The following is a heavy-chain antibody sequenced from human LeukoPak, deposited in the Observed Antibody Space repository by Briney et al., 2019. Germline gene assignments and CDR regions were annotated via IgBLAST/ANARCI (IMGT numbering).Heavy chain of an antibody. CDR1: GFTFVSHG. CDR3: ARDRIY. V-gene: IGHV3-30*03. Sequence: GGSLRLSCAASGFTFVSHGMHWVRQAPGKGLEWVAVTSYDGSDKNYADSVKGRFTISRDNSKNTLYLQMNSLRVEDTAVYYCARDRIYWGQGTLVTVSS. CDR2: TSYDGSDK. J-gene: IGHJ4*02.